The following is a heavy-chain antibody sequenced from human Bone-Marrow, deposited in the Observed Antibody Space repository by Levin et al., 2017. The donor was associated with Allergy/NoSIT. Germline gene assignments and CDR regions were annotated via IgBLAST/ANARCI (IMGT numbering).Heavy chain of an antibody. CDR3: ARGRIGIAACDC. J-gene: IGHJ4*02. D-gene: IGHD6-13*01. CDR2: VYTSGST. CDR1: GGSISSGSYY. Sequence: SETLSLTCTVSGGSISSGSYYWTWIRQPAGTGLEWIGRVYTSGSTNYNPSIKSRVTISIDTSKNQFSLKLSSVTAADTAVYFCARGRIGIAACDCWGQGTPVTVSS. V-gene: IGHV4-61*02.